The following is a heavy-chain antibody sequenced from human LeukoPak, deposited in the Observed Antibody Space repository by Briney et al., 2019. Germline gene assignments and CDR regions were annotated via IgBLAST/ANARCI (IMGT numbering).Heavy chain of an antibody. CDR2: VHNSGIT. D-gene: IGHD3-22*01. CDR3: ARDPDSSGDGFFDF. V-gene: IGHV4-59*01. Sequence: SETLSLTCTVSRGSISTYFWNWIRQPPGKGLEWIAYVHNSGITNYNPSLKSRVSISVDTSKNQFSLKLRSVTAADTAVYYCARDPDSSGDGFFDFWGQGTLVTVSP. J-gene: IGHJ4*02. CDR1: RGSISTYF.